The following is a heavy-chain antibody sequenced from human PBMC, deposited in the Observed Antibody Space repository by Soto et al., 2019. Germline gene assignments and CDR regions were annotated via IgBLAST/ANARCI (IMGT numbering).Heavy chain of an antibody. CDR3: ARDSHDYYDSSGSSDAFDI. J-gene: IGHJ3*02. CDR1: GFTFSSYS. CDR2: ISSSSSTI. D-gene: IGHD3-22*01. Sequence: GGSLRLSCAASGFTFSSYSMNWVRQAPGKGLEWVSYISSSSSTIYYADSVKGRFTISRDNAENSLYLQMNSLRDEDTAVYYCARDSHDYYDSSGSSDAFDIWGQGTMVTVSS. V-gene: IGHV3-48*02.